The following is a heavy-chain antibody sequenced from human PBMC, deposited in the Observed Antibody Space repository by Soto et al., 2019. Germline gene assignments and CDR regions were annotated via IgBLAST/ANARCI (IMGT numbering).Heavy chain of an antibody. J-gene: IGHJ5*02. CDR1: GYTFTSYG. V-gene: IGHV1-18*01. CDR3: ARGAAGGNRIVGANNWFDP. CDR2: ISAYNGNT. D-gene: IGHD1-26*01. Sequence: QVQLVQSGAEVKKPGASVKVSCKASGYTFTSYGISWVRQAPGQGLEWMGWISAYNGNTNYAQKLQGRVTMTTDTXXSXAXXELRSLRSDDTAAYYCARGAAGGNRIVGANNWFDPWCQGPLVTGSS.